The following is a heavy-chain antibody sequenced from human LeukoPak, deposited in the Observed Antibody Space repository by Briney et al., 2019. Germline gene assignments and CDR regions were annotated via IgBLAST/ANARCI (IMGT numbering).Heavy chain of an antibody. CDR3: ARGAAYYYYYMDV. CDR2: INHSGST. D-gene: IGHD6-13*01. Sequence: SETLSLTCAVYGGSFSGYYWSWIRQPPGKGLEWIGEINHSGSTNYNPSLKSRVTISVDTSKNQFSLKLSSVTAADTAVYYCARGAAYYYYYMDVWGKGTTVTVSS. V-gene: IGHV4-34*01. CDR1: GGSFSGYY. J-gene: IGHJ6*03.